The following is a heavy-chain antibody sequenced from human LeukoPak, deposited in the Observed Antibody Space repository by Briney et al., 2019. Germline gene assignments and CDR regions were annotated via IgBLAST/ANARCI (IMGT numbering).Heavy chain of an antibody. D-gene: IGHD6-6*01. CDR3: ARGEYSSSPGDY. CDR1: GFTVSSNY. CDR2: IYSGGST. V-gene: IGHV3-53*01. Sequence: GGYLRLSCAASGFTVSSNYMNWVRQAPGKGLEWVSVIYSGGSTYYADSVKGRFTISRDNSKNTLYLQMNSLRAEDTAVYYCARGEYSSSPGDYWGQGTLVTVSS. J-gene: IGHJ4*02.